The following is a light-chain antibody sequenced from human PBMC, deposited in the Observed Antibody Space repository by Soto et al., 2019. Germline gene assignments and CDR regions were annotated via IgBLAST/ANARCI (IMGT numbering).Light chain of an antibody. J-gene: IGLJ1*01. V-gene: IGLV2-14*01. CDR3: SSYTSSSLYV. CDR1: SSDVGGYNY. Sequence: QFALTQPASVSGSPGQSITISCTGTSSDVGGYNYVSWYQQHPGKAPKLMIYDVSNRPSGVSNRFSGSKSGNTASLTISGLQAEDEADYDCSSYTSSSLYVFGTGTKATVL. CDR2: DVS.